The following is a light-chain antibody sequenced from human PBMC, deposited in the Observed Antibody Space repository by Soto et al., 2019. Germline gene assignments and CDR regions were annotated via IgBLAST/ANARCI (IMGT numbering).Light chain of an antibody. V-gene: IGKV1-5*01. J-gene: IGKJ1*01. CDR1: QSISSW. CDR2: DAS. CDR3: QQYNTYSGT. Sequence: IQMTQSPSTLSASVGDRVTSTCRASQSISSWLAWYQQKPGKAPKLLIYDASSLESGVPSRFSGSGSGTEFTLTISSLQPDDFATYYCQQYNTYSGTFGQGTKVDIK.